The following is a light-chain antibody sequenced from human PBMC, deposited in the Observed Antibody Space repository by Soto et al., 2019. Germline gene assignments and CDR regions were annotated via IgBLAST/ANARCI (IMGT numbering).Light chain of an antibody. Sequence: EIVMTQSPATLSVSPGERATLSCRASQSVSSNLAWYQQKPGQAPRLLIYGASTRATGIPARFSGSRSGTEFTLAISSLQSEDFAVYYCQQYNNWPPTFGQGTNVEIK. CDR2: GAS. V-gene: IGKV3-15*01. J-gene: IGKJ1*01. CDR3: QQYNNWPPT. CDR1: QSVSSN.